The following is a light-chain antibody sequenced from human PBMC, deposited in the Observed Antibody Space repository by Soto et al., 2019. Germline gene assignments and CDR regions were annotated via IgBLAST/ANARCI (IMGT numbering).Light chain of an antibody. CDR3: CSFAGTNTFALYV. Sequence: QSALTQPRSVSGSPGQSVVISCTGTSSDVGGYNYVSWYQHHPGKAPKLIIFDVIKRPSGVPDRFSGSKSGNTASLTISGLQADDEADYHCCSFAGTNTFALYVFGTGTKATVL. V-gene: IGLV2-11*01. CDR1: SSDVGGYNY. J-gene: IGLJ1*01. CDR2: DVI.